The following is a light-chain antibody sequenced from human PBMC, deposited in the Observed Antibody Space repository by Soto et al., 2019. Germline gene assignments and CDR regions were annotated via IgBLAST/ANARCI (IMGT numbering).Light chain of an antibody. J-gene: IGKJ2*01. CDR2: GAS. V-gene: IGKV3-15*01. CDR1: QSVSSD. Sequence: EIVMTQSPATLSVSPGERVTLSCRASQSVSSDLAWYQQKPGQAHRLLIYGASTRATGIPARFSGSGSGTDFTLAISSLQSEDFAIYYCHQYNNWPPYTFGQGTKVDIK. CDR3: HQYNNWPPYT.